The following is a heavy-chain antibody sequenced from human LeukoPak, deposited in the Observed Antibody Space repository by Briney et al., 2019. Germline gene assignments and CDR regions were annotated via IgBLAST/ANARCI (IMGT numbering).Heavy chain of an antibody. CDR3: ARQPAYYDFWSGYKYNWFDP. J-gene: IGHJ5*02. Sequence: SETLSLTCAVYGGSFSGYYWSWIRQPPGKGLEWIGEINHSGSTNYNPSLKSRVTISVDTSKNQFSLRLSSVTAADTAVYYCARQPAYYDFWSGYKYNWFDPWGQGTLVTVSS. CDR2: INHSGST. D-gene: IGHD3-3*01. V-gene: IGHV4-34*01. CDR1: GGSFSGYY.